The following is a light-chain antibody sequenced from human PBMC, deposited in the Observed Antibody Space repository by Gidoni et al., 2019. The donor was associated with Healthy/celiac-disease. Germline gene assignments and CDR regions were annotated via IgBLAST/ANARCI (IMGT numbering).Light chain of an antibody. Sequence: DIQLTQSPSFLSASVGDRVTITRRASQGISSYLAWYHQTPGKAPKLLIYAASTLQSGVPSRFSGSGSGTEFTLTISSLQPEDFATYYCQQLNSYPPITFXQXTRLEIK. V-gene: IGKV1-9*01. CDR1: QGISSY. CDR3: QQLNSYPPIT. J-gene: IGKJ5*01. CDR2: AAS.